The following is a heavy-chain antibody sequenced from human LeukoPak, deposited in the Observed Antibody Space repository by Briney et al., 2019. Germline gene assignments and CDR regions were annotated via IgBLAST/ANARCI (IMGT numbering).Heavy chain of an antibody. D-gene: IGHD4-17*01. CDR3: ASGMISGYGDYGPRYYFDY. J-gene: IGHJ4*02. V-gene: IGHV1-69*05. CDR2: IIPIFGTA. Sequence: SVKVSCKASGGTFSSYAISWVRQAPGQGLEWMGRIIPIFGTANYAQKFQGRVTITTDESTSTAYMELSSLRSEDTAVYYCASGMISGYGDYGPRYYFDYWGQGTPVTVSS. CDR1: GGTFSSYA.